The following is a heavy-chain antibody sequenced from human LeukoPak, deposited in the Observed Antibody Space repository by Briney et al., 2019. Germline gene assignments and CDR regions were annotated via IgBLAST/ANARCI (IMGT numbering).Heavy chain of an antibody. D-gene: IGHD1-1*01. CDR3: ARVRDRAGKTGATRWFDP. V-gene: IGHV3-11*04. Sequence: GGSLRLSCAASGFTFSDYYMSWIRQAPGKGLEWVSYISSSGSTIYYADSVKGRFTISRDNAKNSLYLQMNSLRAEDTAVYYCARVRDRAGKTGATRWFDPWGQGTLVTVSS. CDR2: ISSSGSTI. CDR1: GFTFSDYY. J-gene: IGHJ5*02.